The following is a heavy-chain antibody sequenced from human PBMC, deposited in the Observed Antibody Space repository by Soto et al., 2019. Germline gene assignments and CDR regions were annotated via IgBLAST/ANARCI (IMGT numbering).Heavy chain of an antibody. CDR1: GFTFSSYA. CDR3: ANALGALSLESYDY. CDR2: ISYDGSDK. V-gene: IGHV3-30*18. D-gene: IGHD3-16*02. Sequence: QVQLVESGGGVVQPGRSLRLSCAASGFTFSSYAMHWVRQAPGKGLEWVAVISYDGSDKYYADSVKCRFTISRDNSKNTLNLQMNSLRADDTAVYYCANALGALSLESYDYWGQGALSTFSS. J-gene: IGHJ4*02.